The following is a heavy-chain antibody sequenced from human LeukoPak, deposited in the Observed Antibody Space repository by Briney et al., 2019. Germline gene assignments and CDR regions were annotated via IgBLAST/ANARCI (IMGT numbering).Heavy chain of an antibody. Sequence: ASVEVSCKASGHIFTVYDTHWVRQAPGQRLEWMGRINAGNGNTKYSQKFQGRVTITRDTSASTAYMELSSLRSEDTAVYYCARGTVWFGELCDYWGQGPLVTVSS. CDR3: ARGTVWFGELCDY. CDR1: GHIFTVYD. J-gene: IGHJ4*02. V-gene: IGHV1-3*01. CDR2: INAGNGNT. D-gene: IGHD3-10*01.